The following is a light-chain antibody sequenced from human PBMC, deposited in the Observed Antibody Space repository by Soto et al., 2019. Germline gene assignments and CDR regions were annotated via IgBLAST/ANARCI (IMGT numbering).Light chain of an antibody. J-gene: IGLJ2*01. Sequence: QSVLTQPPSVSEAPRQWVTISCSGSSSNIGNNAVNWYQQLPGKAPKLLINYDDLLPSGVSDRFSGSKSGTSASLAISGLQSEDEADYYCAAWDDSLNDRVFGGGTKLTVL. CDR2: YDD. CDR1: SSNIGNNA. V-gene: IGLV1-36*01. CDR3: AAWDDSLNDRV.